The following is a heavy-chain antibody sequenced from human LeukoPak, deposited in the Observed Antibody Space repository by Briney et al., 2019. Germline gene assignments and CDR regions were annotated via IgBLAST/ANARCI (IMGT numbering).Heavy chain of an antibody. V-gene: IGHV4-39*01. D-gene: IGHD2-2*01. CDR2: MSYGGST. Sequence: TPSETLSLTCTVSGGSISNNDYFWGWIRQPPGKGLEWIGSMSYGGSTHDNPSLKSRVTISVDTSKNQVSLKLSSVTAADTAVYYCARRVPGRSGNWFDPWGQGTLVTVSS. J-gene: IGHJ5*02. CDR1: GGSISNNDYF. CDR3: ARRVPGRSGNWFDP.